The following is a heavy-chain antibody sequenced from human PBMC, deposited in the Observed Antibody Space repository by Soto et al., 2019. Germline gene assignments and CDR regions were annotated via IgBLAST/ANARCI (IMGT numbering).Heavy chain of an antibody. J-gene: IGHJ4*02. V-gene: IGHV1-3*01. CDR3: ARDRIAAAPEEYYFDY. CDR2: INAGNGDT. CDR1: GYTFTSYT. D-gene: IGHD6-13*01. Sequence: ASVKVSCKASGYTFTSYTIHWVRQAPGQRLEWMGWINAGNGDTKYSQKFQGRVTITGDKSTSTAYMELSSLKSEDTAVYYCARDRIAAAPEEYYFDYWGQGTLVTLSS.